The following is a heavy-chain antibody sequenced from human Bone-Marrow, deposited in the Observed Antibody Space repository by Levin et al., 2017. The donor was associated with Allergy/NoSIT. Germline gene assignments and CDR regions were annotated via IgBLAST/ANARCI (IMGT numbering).Heavy chain of an antibody. CDR3: ATDASTDSDGYNWGYFQH. CDR1: AYTFPTSY. V-gene: IGHV1-46*01. Sequence: GGSLRLSCQASAYTFPTSYMHWLRQVPGEGPEWMGMINTGSGSTNYAQKFQGRVTMTRDTSTRTLYMELSSLKSDDAAVYYCATDASTDSDGYNWGYFQHWGQGTLVTVSS. J-gene: IGHJ1*01. CDR2: INTGSGST. D-gene: IGHD5-24*01.